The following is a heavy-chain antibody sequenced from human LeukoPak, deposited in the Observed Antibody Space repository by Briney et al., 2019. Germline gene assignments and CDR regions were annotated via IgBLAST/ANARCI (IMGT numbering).Heavy chain of an antibody. Sequence: GGSLRLSCAASGFTFSSYAMHWVRQAPGKGLEWVAVISYDGSNKYYADSVKGRFTISRDNSKNTLYLQMNSLRAEDTAVYYCAKDHSHRLLPYYFDYWGQGTLVTVSS. CDR1: GFTFSSYA. CDR2: ISYDGSNK. CDR3: AKDHSHRLLPYYFDY. J-gene: IGHJ4*02. D-gene: IGHD2-21*01. V-gene: IGHV3-30-3*01.